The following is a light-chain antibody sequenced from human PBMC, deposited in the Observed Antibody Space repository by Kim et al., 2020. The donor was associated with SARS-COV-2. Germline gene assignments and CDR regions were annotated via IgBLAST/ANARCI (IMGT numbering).Light chain of an antibody. J-gene: IGLJ2*01. CDR1: SNNVGNRG. V-gene: IGLV10-54*01. CDR2: RNN. Sequence: QTATLTGTGNSNNVGNRGAAWLQQQQGHPPKPLSYRNNNRPSGISERFSASRSGNTASLTIIGLQPEDEADYFCSTWDSSLSAVVFGGGTQLTVL. CDR3: STWDSSLSAVV.